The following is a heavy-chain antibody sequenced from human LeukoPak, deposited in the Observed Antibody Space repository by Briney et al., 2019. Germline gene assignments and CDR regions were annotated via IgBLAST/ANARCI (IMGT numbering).Heavy chain of an antibody. CDR3: ARGLEESERDGYTSAGDY. Sequence: ASVKVSCKASGGTFSSYTISWVRQAPGQGLEWMGRIIPILGIANYAQKFQGRVTITADKSTSTAYMELSSLRSEDTAVYYCARGLEESERDGYTSAGDYWGQGTLVTVSS. D-gene: IGHD5-24*01. CDR2: IIPILGIA. V-gene: IGHV1-69*02. CDR1: GGTFSSYT. J-gene: IGHJ4*02.